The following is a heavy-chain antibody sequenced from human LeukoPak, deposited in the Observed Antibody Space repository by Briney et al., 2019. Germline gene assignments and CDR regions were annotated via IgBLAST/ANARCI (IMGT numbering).Heavy chain of an antibody. D-gene: IGHD5-18*01. V-gene: IGHV3-11*01. CDR3: ARYGYGYGLPFDY. J-gene: IGHJ4*02. Sequence: PGGSLRLSCAASGFTFGDYYMSWIRQAPGKGLEWVSYISGSGSTIHYADPVKGRFTNSRDNAKNSLYLQMNSLRAEDTAVYYCARYGYGYGLPFDYWGQGNLVTVSS. CDR1: GFTFGDYY. CDR2: ISGSGSTI.